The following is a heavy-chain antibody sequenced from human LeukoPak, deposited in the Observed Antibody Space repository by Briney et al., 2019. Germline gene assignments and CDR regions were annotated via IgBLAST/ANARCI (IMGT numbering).Heavy chain of an antibody. D-gene: IGHD2/OR15-2a*01. V-gene: IGHV3-7*01. Sequence: GGSLRLSCAASGFTFSNYWVNWVRQAPGKGPEWVAIIKKDGSEKYYVDSVKGRFTISRGNAKNSLYLQMNSLRADDTAVYFCAGGAGFLIDYWGQGALVTVSS. CDR1: GFTFSNYW. CDR3: AGGAGFLIDY. J-gene: IGHJ4*02. CDR2: IKKDGSEK.